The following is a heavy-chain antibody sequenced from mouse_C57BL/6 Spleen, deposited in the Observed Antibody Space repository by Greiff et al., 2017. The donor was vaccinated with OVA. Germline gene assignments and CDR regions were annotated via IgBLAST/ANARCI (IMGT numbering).Heavy chain of an antibody. CDR1: GYTFTSYW. V-gene: IGHV1-50*01. CDR3: ARRPLYYFDY. J-gene: IGHJ2*01. CDR2: IDPSDSYT. D-gene: IGHD6-1*01. Sequence: VQLQQPGAELVKPGASVKLSCKASGYTFTSYWMQWVKQRPGQGLEWIGEIDPSDSYTNYNQKFKGKATLTVDTSSSTASMQLSSLTSEDSAVYYCARRPLYYFDYWGQGTTLTVSS.